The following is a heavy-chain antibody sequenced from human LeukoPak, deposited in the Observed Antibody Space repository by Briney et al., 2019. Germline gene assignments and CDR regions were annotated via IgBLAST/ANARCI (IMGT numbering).Heavy chain of an antibody. V-gene: IGHV4-39*01. CDR1: GGSISSSSYY. CDR3: ARGNGVMDV. D-gene: IGHD3-10*01. J-gene: IGHJ6*02. Sequence: PSETLSLTCTVSGGSISSSSYYWGWIRQPPGKGLEWIGSIYYSGSTYYNPSLKSRVTISVDTSKNQFSLKLSSVTAADAAVYYCARGNGVMDVWGQGTTVTVSS. CDR2: IYYSGST.